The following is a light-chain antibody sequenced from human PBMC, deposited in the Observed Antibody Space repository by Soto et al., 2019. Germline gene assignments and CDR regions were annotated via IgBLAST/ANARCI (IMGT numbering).Light chain of an antibody. J-gene: IGKJ1*01. CDR2: AAS. V-gene: IGKV1-39*01. Sequence: DIQLTQSPSSLSASVGDRVTMTCRASETISTFLNWYQHKPGKAPKLLVSAASRLQSGVPPRFSGSGSGTDFTLTISRLEPEDFAVYYCQHFVNSLTWTFGQGTKVDIK. CDR1: ETISTF. CDR3: QHFVNSLTWT.